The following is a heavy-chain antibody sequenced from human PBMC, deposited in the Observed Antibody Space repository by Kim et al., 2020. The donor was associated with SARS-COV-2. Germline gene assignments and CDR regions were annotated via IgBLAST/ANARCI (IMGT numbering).Heavy chain of an antibody. CDR1: GSSISSSNYY. CDR3: ARIPVISGTTSFAFDI. V-gene: IGHV4-39*07. Sequence: SETLSLKCTVSGSSISSSNYYGGWVRQSPGKGLEWVAIVFYSGSTYYNPSLKSRVTISVDTSTNQFSLKLSSVTAADTAVYYCARIPVISGTTSFAFDIWGQGTTVTVSS. CDR2: VFYSGST. J-gene: IGHJ3*02. D-gene: IGHD1-20*01.